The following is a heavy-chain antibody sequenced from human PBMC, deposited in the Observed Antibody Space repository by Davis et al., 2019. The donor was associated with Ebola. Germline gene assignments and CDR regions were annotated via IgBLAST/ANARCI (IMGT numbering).Heavy chain of an antibody. Sequence: SVQVSCQAPGGTFSSYAISCVRQPPAQGLEWLGGIIPIFGTANYAQKFQGRVTIPADKSTSTAYMELSSLRSEDTAVYYCAEEVYSRLSHVRGYYYGMDVWGQGTTVTVSS. J-gene: IGHJ6*02. CDR1: GGTFSSYA. CDR3: AEEVYSRLSHVRGYYYGMDV. D-gene: IGHD6-13*01. CDR2: IIPIFGTA. V-gene: IGHV1-69*06.